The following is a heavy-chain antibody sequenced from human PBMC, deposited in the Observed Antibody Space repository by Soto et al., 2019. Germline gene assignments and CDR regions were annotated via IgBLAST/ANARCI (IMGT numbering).Heavy chain of an antibody. D-gene: IGHD2-2*01. CDR1: GFTFSSYA. V-gene: IGHV3-30-3*01. CDR3: ARDQTMRWNYFNYGMDD. CDR2: ISYDGSNK. Sequence: GGSLRLSCAASGFTFSSYAMHWVRQAPGKGLEWVAVISYDGSNKYYADSVKGRFTISRDNSKNTLYLQMNSLRAEDTAVYYCARDQTMRWNYFNYGMDDWGQGTTVTVSS. J-gene: IGHJ6*02.